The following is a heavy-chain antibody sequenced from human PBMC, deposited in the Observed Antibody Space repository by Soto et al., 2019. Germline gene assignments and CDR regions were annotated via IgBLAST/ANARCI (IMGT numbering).Heavy chain of an antibody. J-gene: IGHJ6*02. CDR2: ISTYYGNT. Sequence: GASVKVSCKTSGYTFTTYGINWVRQAPGQGLEWMGWISTYYGNTNYAQNFQGRVTMTTDTSTYTAYMEMRSLRSDDTALYFCARDSRYTSGWYEGYYYGLDVWGQGTTVTVSS. D-gene: IGHD6-19*01. CDR3: ARDSRYTSGWYEGYYYGLDV. CDR1: GYTFTTYG. V-gene: IGHV1-18*04.